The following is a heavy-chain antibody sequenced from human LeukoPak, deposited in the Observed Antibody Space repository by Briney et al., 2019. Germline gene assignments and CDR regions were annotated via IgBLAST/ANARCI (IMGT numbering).Heavy chain of an antibody. CDR1: GGSISSGGYS. CDR3: ARGAVVTPRWYFDL. CDR2: IYYSGST. Sequence: SETLSLTCTVSGGSISSGGYSWSWIRQHPGKGLEWIGYIYYSGSTYYNPSLKSRVTISVDTSKNQFSLKLSSVTAADTAVYYCARGAVVTPRWYFDLWGRGTLVTVSS. V-gene: IGHV4-31*03. D-gene: IGHD4-23*01. J-gene: IGHJ2*01.